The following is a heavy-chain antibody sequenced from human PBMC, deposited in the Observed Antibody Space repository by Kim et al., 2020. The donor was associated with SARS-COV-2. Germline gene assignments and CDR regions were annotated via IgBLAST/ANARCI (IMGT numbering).Heavy chain of an antibody. CDR1: GYSFTSYW. CDR3: ARGDVLRYFDWSNNWFDP. D-gene: IGHD3-9*01. Sequence: GESLKISCKGSGYSFTSYWIGWVRQMPGKGLEWMGIIYPGDSDTRYSPSFQGQVTISADKSISTAYLQWSSLKASDTAMYYCARGDVLRYFDWSNNWFDPWGQGTLVTVSS. CDR2: IYPGDSDT. J-gene: IGHJ5*02. V-gene: IGHV5-51*01.